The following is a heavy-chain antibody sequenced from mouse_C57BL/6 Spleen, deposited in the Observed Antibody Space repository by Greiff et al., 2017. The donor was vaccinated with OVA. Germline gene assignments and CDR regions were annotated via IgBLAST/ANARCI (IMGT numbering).Heavy chain of an antibody. D-gene: IGHD1-1*01. CDR1: GYTFTSYW. V-gene: IGHV1-7*01. J-gene: IGHJ2*01. CDR2: INPSSGYT. CDR3: ARGGTTVVAPFDY. Sequence: QVQLQQSGAELAKPGASVKLSCKASGYTFTSYWIHWVKQRPGQGLEWIGYINPSSGYTKYNQKFKDKATLTADKSSSTAYMQLSSLTYEDSAVYYCARGGTTVVAPFDYWGQGTTLTVSS.